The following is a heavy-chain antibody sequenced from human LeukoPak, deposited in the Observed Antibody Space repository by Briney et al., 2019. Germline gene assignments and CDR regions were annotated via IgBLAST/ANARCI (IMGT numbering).Heavy chain of an antibody. V-gene: IGHV1-46*01. CDR3: ARGDIVVVPAAIESYYYYMDV. D-gene: IGHD2-2*01. J-gene: IGHJ6*03. CDR1: GGIFSRYG. Sequence: ASVKVSCKASGGIFSRYGFSWVRQAPGQGLEWMGVINPSGGSTSYAQKFQGRVTMTSDTSTSTVYMELSSLRSEDTAVYYCARGDIVVVPAAIESYYYYMDVWGKGTTVTVSS. CDR2: INPSGGST.